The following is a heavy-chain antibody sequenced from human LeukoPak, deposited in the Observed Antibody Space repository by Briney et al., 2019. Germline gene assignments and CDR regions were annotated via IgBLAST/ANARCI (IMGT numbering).Heavy chain of an antibody. CDR1: GYTFTAYY. CDR3: AGDGPEEMVDLDY. V-gene: IGHV1-2*02. D-gene: IGHD2-8*01. CDR2: IHPNSGST. Sequence: GASVKVSCKASGYTFTAYYLYWVRQAPGQGLEWMGWIHPNSGSTNSAQKFQGRVTMTWDTSITTVYMELSRLRSDDTAVYYCAGDGPEEMVDLDYWGQGTLVTVSS. J-gene: IGHJ4*02.